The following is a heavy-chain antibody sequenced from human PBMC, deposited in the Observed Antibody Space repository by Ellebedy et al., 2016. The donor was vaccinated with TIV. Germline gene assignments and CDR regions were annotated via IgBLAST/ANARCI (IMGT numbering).Heavy chain of an antibody. J-gene: IGHJ4*02. CDR2: VNGGGFVI. Sequence: PGGSLRLSCTASGFTFSSSAMRWVRQAPGKGLEWVAGVNGGGFVIAYADSVKGRFTVSRDNSKNTLDLQMNSLRAEDTAVYFCASSRYHYYVGNTIFAYWGQGTLVTVSS. CDR3: ASSRYHYYVGNTIFAY. V-gene: IGHV3-23*01. CDR1: GFTFSSSA. D-gene: IGHD3-10*01.